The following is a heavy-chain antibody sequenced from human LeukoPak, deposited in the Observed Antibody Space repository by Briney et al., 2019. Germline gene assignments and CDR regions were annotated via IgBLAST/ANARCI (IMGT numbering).Heavy chain of an antibody. CDR1: GGSFGSQYYY. CDR2: IHHSGSA. CDR3: ARLRDFGTIDFYYYMDV. J-gene: IGHJ6*03. V-gene: IGHV4-39*02. Sequence: PSETLSLTCTVSGGSFGSQYYYWSWIRQPPGRGLEGIANIHHSGSAYYNPALKSRVTVSFDTSKDHFSLRLTSLTAADTAVYYCARLRDFGTIDFYYYMDVWGKGATVTVSS. D-gene: IGHD3-10*01.